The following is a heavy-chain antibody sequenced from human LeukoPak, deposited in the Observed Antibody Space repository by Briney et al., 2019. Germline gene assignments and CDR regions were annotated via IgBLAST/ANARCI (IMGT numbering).Heavy chain of an antibody. CDR3: ARGHWQLGY. CDR2: IHYSGNT. D-gene: IGHD3-16*01. Sequence: SETLSLTCTVSGDSISGYYWTWIRQPPGKGLEWIGYIHYSGNTNYNSSLKSRLDISADTSKNQLSLQLRSVTPADTAVYYCARGHWQLGYWGQGTLVTVSS. V-gene: IGHV4-59*03. J-gene: IGHJ4*02. CDR1: GDSISGYY.